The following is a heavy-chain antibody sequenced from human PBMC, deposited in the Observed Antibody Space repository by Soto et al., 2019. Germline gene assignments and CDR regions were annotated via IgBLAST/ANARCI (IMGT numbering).Heavy chain of an antibody. Sequence: SLRLSCAASGFTFSSYAMHWVRQAPGKGLEWVAVISYDGSNKYYADSVKGRFTISRDNSKNTLYLQMNSLRAEDTAVYYCARDRHSSSSGDSLGDYGMDVWGQGTTVTVSS. CDR3: ARDRHSSSSGDSLGDYGMDV. CDR1: GFTFSSYA. CDR2: ISYDGSNK. J-gene: IGHJ6*02. V-gene: IGHV3-30-3*01. D-gene: IGHD6-6*01.